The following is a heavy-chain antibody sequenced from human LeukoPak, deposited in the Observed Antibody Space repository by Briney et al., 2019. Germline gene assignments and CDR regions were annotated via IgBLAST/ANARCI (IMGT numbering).Heavy chain of an antibody. V-gene: IGHV3-48*01. CDR2: ISSSSSTI. Sequence: GGSLRLSCAASGFTFGSYGMSWVRQAPGKGLEWVSYISSSSSTIYYADSVKGRFTISRDNAKNSLYLQMNSLRAEDTAVYYCARVNRMVPGYCSGGTCPGDYWGQGTLVTVSS. J-gene: IGHJ4*02. CDR3: ARVNRMVPGYCSGGTCPGDY. CDR1: GFTFGSYG. D-gene: IGHD2-15*01.